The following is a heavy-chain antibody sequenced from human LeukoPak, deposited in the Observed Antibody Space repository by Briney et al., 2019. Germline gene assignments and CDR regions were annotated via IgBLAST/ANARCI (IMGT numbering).Heavy chain of an antibody. J-gene: IGHJ3*02. Sequence: SVEVSCKASGGTFSSYAISWVRQAPGQGLEWMGRIIPIFGTANYAQKFQGRVTITTDESTSTAYMELSSLRSEDTAVYYCASGSGYYGHDAFDIWGQGTMVTVSS. V-gene: IGHV1-69*05. CDR2: IIPIFGTA. CDR3: ASGSGYYGHDAFDI. CDR1: GGTFSSYA. D-gene: IGHD3-3*01.